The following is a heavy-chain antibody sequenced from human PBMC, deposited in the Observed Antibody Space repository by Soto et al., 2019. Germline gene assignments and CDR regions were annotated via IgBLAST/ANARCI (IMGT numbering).Heavy chain of an antibody. J-gene: IGHJ4*02. CDR1: GGSFTSNNW. D-gene: IGHD1-7*01. CDR2: IYRTGST. CDR3: ASRDPGTSVDY. Sequence: QVQLQESGPGLVKPSGTLSLTCAVSGGSFTSNNWWTWVRQPPGQGLEWIGEIYRTGSTNYNPSLKRRRPISLDKSENQFSLKVTSLPAADTAVYYCASRDPGTSVDYWGQGTLVTVSS. V-gene: IGHV4-4*02.